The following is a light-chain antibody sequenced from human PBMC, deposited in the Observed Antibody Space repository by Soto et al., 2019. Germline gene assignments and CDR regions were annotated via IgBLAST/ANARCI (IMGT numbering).Light chain of an antibody. CDR1: QSISYW. CDR3: QQYSSYSYT. Sequence: DIQMTQSPSTLSASVGDRVTITCRASQSISYWLAWYQQKPGKAPKLLIYKASSLESGVPSRFSGSGSGTEFTLTISSLQPDDFATYYCQQYSSYSYTFGQGTKLEIK. CDR2: KAS. V-gene: IGKV1-5*03. J-gene: IGKJ2*01.